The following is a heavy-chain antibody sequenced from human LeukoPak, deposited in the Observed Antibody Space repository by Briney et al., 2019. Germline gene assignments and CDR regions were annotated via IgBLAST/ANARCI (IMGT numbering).Heavy chain of an antibody. CDR1: VFNLDEYV. CDR3: RKGRYRTNWYELDD. CDR2: VSRDCEIT. V-gene: IGHV3-43D*04. Sequence: RGSLRVSCVAPVFNLDEYVMHWMRPAPGKGAERVSRVSRDCEITNDAHTVQGRFTVSRENQENSLILQMNCLRGDDDAMYHCRKGRYRTNWYELDDWGQGTRVIVSS. J-gene: IGHJ4*02. D-gene: IGHD1-1*01.